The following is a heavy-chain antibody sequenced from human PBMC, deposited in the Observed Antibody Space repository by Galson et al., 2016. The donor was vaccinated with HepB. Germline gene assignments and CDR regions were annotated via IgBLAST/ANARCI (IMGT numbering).Heavy chain of an antibody. J-gene: IGHJ4*02. CDR3: ATVGSGGSCSGGSCSSD. Sequence: SLRLSCAASTVTFSDYYMSWIRQAPGKGLEWVSYISRSGTYTNYADSVKGRFTISRDNAKHSLYRQMNSLRAEDTAVYYCATVGSGGSCSGGSCSSDWGQGTLVTVSS. CDR2: ISRSGTYT. D-gene: IGHD2-15*01. CDR1: TVTFSDYY. V-gene: IGHV3-11*06.